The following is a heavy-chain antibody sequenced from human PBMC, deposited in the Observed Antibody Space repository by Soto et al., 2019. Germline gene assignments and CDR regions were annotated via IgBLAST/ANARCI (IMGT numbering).Heavy chain of an antibody. J-gene: IGHJ4*02. Sequence: GASVKVSCKASGYTFTSYAMYWACQDPGQRLEWMGWINAGNGNTKYSQRFQGRVTITRDTSASTAYMELSSLRSEDTAVYYCARDEAGYGGYGYDYWGQGTLVTVSS. D-gene: IGHD5-12*01. V-gene: IGHV1-3*01. CDR1: GYTFTSYA. CDR3: ARDEAGYGGYGYDY. CDR2: INAGNGNT.